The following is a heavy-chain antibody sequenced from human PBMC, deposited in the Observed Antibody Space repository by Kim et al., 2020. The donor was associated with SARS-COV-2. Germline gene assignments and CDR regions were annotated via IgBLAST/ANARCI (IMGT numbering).Heavy chain of an antibody. CDR1: GGSFSGYY. J-gene: IGHJ4*02. D-gene: IGHD3-3*01. Sequence: SETLSLTCAVYGGSFSGYYWSWIRQPPGKGLEWIGEINHSGSTNYNPSLKSRVTISVDTSKNQFSLKLSSVTAADTAVYYCARAHSLGQSRIFSFDYWGQGTLVTVSS. CDR3: ARAHSLGQSRIFSFDY. V-gene: IGHV4-34*01. CDR2: INHSGST.